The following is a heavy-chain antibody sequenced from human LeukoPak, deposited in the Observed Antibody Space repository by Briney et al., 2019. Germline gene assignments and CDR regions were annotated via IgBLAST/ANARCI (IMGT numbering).Heavy chain of an antibody. V-gene: IGHV4-34*01. CDR2: IHPSGST. Sequence: PSETLSLICAVYGGSFSDYYWGWIRQPPGKGLEWIGEIHPSGSTNYSPSLKSRVTISLDASKNQFSLKLSSVAAADTAVYFCARVGYSYVINDWSRTGLGAYPTKYYYHMDVWDKGTTVTVSS. CDR1: GGSFSDYY. CDR3: ARVGYSYVINDWSRTGLGAYPTKYYYHMDV. J-gene: IGHJ6*03. D-gene: IGHD5-18*01.